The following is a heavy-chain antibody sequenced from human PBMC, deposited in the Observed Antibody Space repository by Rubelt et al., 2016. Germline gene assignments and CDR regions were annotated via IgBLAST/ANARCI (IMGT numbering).Heavy chain of an antibody. CDR1: GFSLSTTGVG. V-gene: IGHV2-5*02. Sequence: QITLRESGPTLVKPTQTVTLTCTFSGFSLSTTGVGVGWIRQPPGKALEWLALIYWDDDDRYSPYMKSRPTITTDTPRNQVVLTMTNLDPVETATYYCALVVRSPNQLLSAYYYYDMDVWGQGTTVTVSS. CDR3: ALVVRSPNQLLSAYYYYDMDV. D-gene: IGHD2-2*01. J-gene: IGHJ6*02. CDR2: IYWDDDD.